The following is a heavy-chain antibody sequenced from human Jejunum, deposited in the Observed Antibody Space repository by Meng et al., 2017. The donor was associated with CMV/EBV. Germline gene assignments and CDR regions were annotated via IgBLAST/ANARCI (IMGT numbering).Heavy chain of an antibody. Sequence: TVSGGSISSSYWSWIRQPPGKGLEWIGYISYSGSTNYNPSLKSRVTISVDTSKNQFSLKLASVTAADTGVYYCARDRASGSEFDCWGQGTRVTVSS. J-gene: IGHJ4*02. V-gene: IGHV4-59*01. CDR3: ARDRASGSEFDC. CDR1: GGSISSSY. D-gene: IGHD1-26*01. CDR2: ISYSGST.